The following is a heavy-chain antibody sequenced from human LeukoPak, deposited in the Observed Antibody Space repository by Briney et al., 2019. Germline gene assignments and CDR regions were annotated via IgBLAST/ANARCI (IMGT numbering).Heavy chain of an antibody. CDR2: INHSGSP. V-gene: IGHV4-34*01. Sequence: SESPSLTCAVYGGSFSGYYWSWIRQPPGEGLEWIGEINHSGSPNYNPSLKSRVTISVDTSKNQFSLKLSSVTAADTAVYYCARGYCSGGSCSHPYYYYYYMDVWGKGTTVTVS. D-gene: IGHD2-15*01. CDR3: ARGYCSGGSCSHPYYYYYYMDV. J-gene: IGHJ6*03. CDR1: GGSFSGYY.